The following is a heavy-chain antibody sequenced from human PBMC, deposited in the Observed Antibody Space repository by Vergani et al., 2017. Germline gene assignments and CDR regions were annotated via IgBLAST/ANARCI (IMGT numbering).Heavy chain of an antibody. CDR1: GGSFNTYY. Sequence: QVQLEESGPGLVKPSETLSLTCTVSGGSFNTYYWSWIRQSPGKGLDWIGYIYSTGSTNYNPSLNSRVTMSVDTSKNQFSLKLRSVTAEDTAVYFCARVMYRDEASTGYRLEGMDIWGQGTTVTISS. J-gene: IGHJ6*02. D-gene: IGHD3-9*01. V-gene: IGHV4-59*13. CDR3: ARVMYRDEASTGYRLEGMDI. CDR2: IYSTGST.